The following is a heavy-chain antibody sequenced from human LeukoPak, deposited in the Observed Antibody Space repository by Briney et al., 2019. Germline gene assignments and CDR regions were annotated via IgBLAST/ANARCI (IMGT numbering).Heavy chain of an antibody. D-gene: IGHD5-24*01. V-gene: IGHV4-34*01. J-gene: IGHJ6*03. Sequence: WEALSLTCAVYGGSLSGYYWSWIRQPPGKGLEWIGEINHSGSTNYNPSLKSRVTISVDTSKNQFSLKLSSVTAADTAVYYCARVGRWLYYYYMDVWGKGTTVTVSS. CDR1: GGSLSGYY. CDR2: INHSGST. CDR3: ARVGRWLYYYYMDV.